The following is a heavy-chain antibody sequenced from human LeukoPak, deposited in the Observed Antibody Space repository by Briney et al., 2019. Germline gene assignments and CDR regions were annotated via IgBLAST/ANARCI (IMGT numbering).Heavy chain of an antibody. V-gene: IGHV3-7*01. D-gene: IGHD3-3*01. CDR1: GFTFSNHW. Sequence: GGSLRLSCAVSGFTFSNHWMTWVRQAPGKGLEWVANIKKDGSEKYYADSVKGRFTIYRDDAKNSVYLQMNSLRAEDTAVYYCARGYSWSGYIYDYRGQGTLVTVSS. J-gene: IGHJ4*02. CDR2: IKKDGSEK. CDR3: ARGYSWSGYIYDY.